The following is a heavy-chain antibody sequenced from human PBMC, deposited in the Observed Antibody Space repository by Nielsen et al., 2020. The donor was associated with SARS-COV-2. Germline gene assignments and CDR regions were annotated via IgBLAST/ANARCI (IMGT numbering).Heavy chain of an antibody. CDR1: GFTFSSYW. V-gene: IGHV3-7*01. CDR3: AKDRSGAFDI. Sequence: GESLKISCAASGFTFSSYWMSWVRQAPGKGLEWVANIKQDGSEKYYVDSVKGRFTISRDNAKNSLYLQMNSLRAEDTAVYYCAKDRSGAFDIWGQGTMVTVSS. CDR2: IKQDGSEK. J-gene: IGHJ3*02.